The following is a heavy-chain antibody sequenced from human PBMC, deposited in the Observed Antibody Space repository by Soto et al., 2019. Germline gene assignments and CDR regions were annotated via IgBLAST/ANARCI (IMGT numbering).Heavy chain of an antibody. J-gene: IGHJ6*02. D-gene: IGHD4-17*01. V-gene: IGHV1-69*01. CDR3: ARDPSYGDYGYYCYGMDV. CDR1: GGTFSSYA. CDR2: IIPIFGTA. Sequence: QVQLVQSGAEVKKPGSSVKVSCKASGGTFSSYAISWVRQAPGQGLEWMGGIIPIFGTANYAQKFQGRVTITADESTSTAYMELSSLRSEDTAVYYCARDPSYGDYGYYCYGMDVWGQGTTVTVSS.